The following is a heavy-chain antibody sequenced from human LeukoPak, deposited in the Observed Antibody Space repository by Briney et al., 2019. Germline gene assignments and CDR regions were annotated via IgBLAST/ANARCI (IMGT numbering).Heavy chain of an antibody. V-gene: IGHV3-7*01. CDR3: ARDQVTMVRGVIYYYYMDV. J-gene: IGHJ6*03. CDR2: IKQDGSEK. CDR1: GFTFSSYW. D-gene: IGHD3-10*01. Sequence: PGGSLRLSCAASGFTFSSYWMSWVRQAPGKGLEWVANIKQDGSEKYYVDSVKGRFTISRDNAKNSLYLQMNSLRAEDTAVYYCARDQVTMVRGVIYYYYMDVWGKGTTVTISS.